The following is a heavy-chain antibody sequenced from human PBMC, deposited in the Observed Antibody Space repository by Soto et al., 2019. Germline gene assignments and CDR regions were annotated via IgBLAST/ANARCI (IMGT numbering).Heavy chain of an antibody. V-gene: IGHV4-30-2*01. Sequence: TLSLTCAPSGLSISSGVYSLRWHRRPPGKGLEWIGYIYHRGRPYYNTALKSRVTISVERCKKQFSLKLSSVTAADTAVYYCAGQWIQPWAYFDYWGQGTLVTVSS. J-gene: IGHJ4*02. CDR3: AGQWIQPWAYFDY. D-gene: IGHD5-18*01. CDR1: GLSISSGVYS. CDR2: IYHRGRP.